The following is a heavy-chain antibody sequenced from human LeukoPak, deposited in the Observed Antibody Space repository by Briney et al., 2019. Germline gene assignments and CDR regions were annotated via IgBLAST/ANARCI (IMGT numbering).Heavy chain of an antibody. CDR2: ISSSGSTI. CDR1: GLTFSDYY. Sequence: PGGSLRLSCAASGLTFSDYYMSWIRQAPGKGRKGVSYISSSGSTIYYADSVKGRFTISRDNAKNSLYLQMNSLRAEDTAVYYCAREYPADSSSWWDWGQGTLVTVSS. J-gene: IGHJ4*02. V-gene: IGHV3-11*01. CDR3: AREYPADSSSWWD. D-gene: IGHD6-13*01.